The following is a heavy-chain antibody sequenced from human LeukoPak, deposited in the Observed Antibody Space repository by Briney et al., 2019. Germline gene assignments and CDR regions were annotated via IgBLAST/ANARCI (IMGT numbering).Heavy chain of an antibody. Sequence: GASVKVSCKASGYTFTSYGISWVRQAPGQGLEWMGGIIPIFGTANYAQKFQGRVTITADESTSTAYMELSSLRSEDTAVYYCARGYYDSSGYYDAFDIWGQGTMVTVSS. CDR2: IIPIFGTA. CDR1: GYTFTSYG. D-gene: IGHD3-22*01. CDR3: ARGYYDSSGYYDAFDI. V-gene: IGHV1-69*13. J-gene: IGHJ3*02.